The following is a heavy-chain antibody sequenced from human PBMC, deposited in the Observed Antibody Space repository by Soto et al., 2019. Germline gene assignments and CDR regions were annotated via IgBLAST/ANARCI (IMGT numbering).Heavy chain of an antibody. V-gene: IGHV1-69*13. D-gene: IGHD5-18*01. CDR3: ASDLRKEGYSYGFYYYGMDV. Sequence: ASVKVSCKASGGTFSSYAISWVRQAPGQGLEWMGGIIPIFGTANYAQKFQGRVTITADESTSTAYMELSSLRSEDTAVYYCASDLRKEGYSYGFYYYGMDVWGQGTTVTAP. CDR1: GGTFSSYA. J-gene: IGHJ6*02. CDR2: IIPIFGTA.